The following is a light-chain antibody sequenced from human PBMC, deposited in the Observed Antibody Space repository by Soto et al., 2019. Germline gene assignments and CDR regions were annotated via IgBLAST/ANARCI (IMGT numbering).Light chain of an antibody. CDR1: QSISSW. Sequence: EIPMTQVPPTLCPCRCCRFTIPWRASQSISSWLAWYQQKPGEAPKLLIYDASSRATGIPDGCRGGGSGTDFTLTISRREPEDFSVEYCQQLNSYPLTFGGGTKVDIK. V-gene: IGKV1-5*01. J-gene: IGKJ4*01. CDR3: QQLNSYPLT. CDR2: DAS.